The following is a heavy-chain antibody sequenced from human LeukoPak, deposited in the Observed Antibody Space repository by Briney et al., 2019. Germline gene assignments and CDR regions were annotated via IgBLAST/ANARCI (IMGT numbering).Heavy chain of an antibody. D-gene: IGHD3-16*02. CDR3: ARDRTAYDYIWGSYRHFDY. CDR2: IIPIFGTA. CDR1: GRTFSSYA. Sequence: ASVKVSCKASGRTFSSYAISRVRQAPGQGLEWMGGIIPIFGTANYAQKFQGRVTITADESTSTAYMELSSLRSEDTAVYYCARDRTAYDYIWGSYRHFDYWGQGTLVTVSS. V-gene: IGHV1-69*13. J-gene: IGHJ4*02.